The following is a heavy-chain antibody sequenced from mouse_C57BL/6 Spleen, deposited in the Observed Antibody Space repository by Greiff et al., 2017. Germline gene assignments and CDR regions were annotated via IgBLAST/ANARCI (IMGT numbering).Heavy chain of an antibody. CDR1: GYTFTSYW. V-gene: IGHV1-50*01. J-gene: IGHJ3*01. D-gene: IGHD2-5*01. CDR2: IDPSDSYT. Sequence: QVQLQQPGAELVKPGASVKLSCKASGYTFTSYWMQWVKQRPGQGLEWIGKIDPSDSYTNYNQKFKGKATLTVDTSSSPAYMQLSSLTSEDASVYVYERIKYSNYPFAYWGQGTLVTVSA. CDR3: ERIKYSNYPFAY.